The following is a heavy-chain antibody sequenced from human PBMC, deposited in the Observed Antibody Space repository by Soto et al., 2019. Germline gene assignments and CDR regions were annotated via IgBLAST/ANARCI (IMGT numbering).Heavy chain of an antibody. V-gene: IGHV1-69*12. CDR1: GGTFSNYG. CDR2: VSPLFGTA. Sequence: QVQLVQSGTEVKKPGSSVKVSCKASGGTFSNYGVSWVRQAPGHGLEWMGGVSPLFGTANDAQKFQGRVTITADESTGTSYMELSRLRSEDTAMYYCAIGYYYYGLDVWGQGTTVTVSS. J-gene: IGHJ6*02. CDR3: AIGYYYYGLDV.